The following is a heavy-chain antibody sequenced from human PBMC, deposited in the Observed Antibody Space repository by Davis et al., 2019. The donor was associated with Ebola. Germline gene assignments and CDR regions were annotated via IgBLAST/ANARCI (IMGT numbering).Heavy chain of an antibody. CDR2: IDPSDSYT. CDR3: ARHRMGRYCSSTSCYRDAFDI. D-gene: IGHD2-2*02. Sequence: PGGSLRLSCKGSGYSFTSYWISWVRQMPGKGLEWMGRIDPSDSYTNYSPSFQGHVTISADKSISTAYLQWSSLKASDTAMYYCARHRMGRYCSSTSCYRDAFDIWGQGTMVTVSS. J-gene: IGHJ3*02. CDR1: GYSFTSYW. V-gene: IGHV5-10-1*01.